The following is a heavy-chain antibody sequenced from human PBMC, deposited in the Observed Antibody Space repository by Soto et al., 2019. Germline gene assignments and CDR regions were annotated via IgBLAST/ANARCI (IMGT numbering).Heavy chain of an antibody. V-gene: IGHV1-69*08. CDR1: GGSFSSYT. CDR2: IIPILGIA. D-gene: IGHD2-15*01. Sequence: QVQLVQSGAEVKKPGSSVKVSCKASGGSFSSYTISWERQAPGQGLDGMGRIIPILGIANYAQKFQGRVTITADKSTSTAYMELSSLRSEDTAVYYCARDLGKGYCSGGSCYSGYFQHWGQGTLVTVSS. J-gene: IGHJ1*01. CDR3: ARDLGKGYCSGGSCYSGYFQH.